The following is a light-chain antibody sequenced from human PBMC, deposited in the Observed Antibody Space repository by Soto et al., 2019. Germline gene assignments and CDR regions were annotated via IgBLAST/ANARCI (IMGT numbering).Light chain of an antibody. CDR3: QQYMSSVT. CDR2: GAS. CDR1: QSVDTTF. Sequence: EIVLTQSPGSLSLSPGQRATLSCRASQSVDTTFFAWYQKKPGQAPRLLIYGASKRATGIPDRFSGSGSGTDFTLTISRLEPEAFAVYYCQQYMSSVTFGQGTKVEIK. V-gene: IGKV3-20*01. J-gene: IGKJ1*01.